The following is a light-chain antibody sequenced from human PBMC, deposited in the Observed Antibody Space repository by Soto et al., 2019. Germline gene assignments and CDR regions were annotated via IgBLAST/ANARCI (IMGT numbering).Light chain of an antibody. V-gene: IGKV3-15*01. J-gene: IGKJ4*01. CDR3: QQYKNWPPVT. CDR1: QSVSSN. CDR2: GAS. Sequence: ETVMTRSPATLSVSPGDRATLSCRASQSVSSNLAWYQQKPGQAPRLLIYGASIRATGIPARFSGSGSGTEFTLTISSLQSEDFGLYYCQQYKNWPPVTFGGGTKVEIK.